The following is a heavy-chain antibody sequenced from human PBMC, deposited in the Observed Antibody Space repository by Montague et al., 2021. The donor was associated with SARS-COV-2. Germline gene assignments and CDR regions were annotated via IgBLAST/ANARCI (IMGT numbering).Heavy chain of an antibody. J-gene: IGHJ6*02. V-gene: IGHV4-39*07. CDR3: ARVGRQQLVRLAGVDV. D-gene: IGHD6-13*01. CDR1: GGSISSSSYY. Sequence: SETLSLTCTVSGGSISSSSYYWGWIRQPPGKELEWIGSIYYSGSTYYNPSPKSRVTISVDTSKNQFSLKLSSVTAADTAVYYCARVGRQQLVRLAGVDVWGQGTTVTVSS. CDR2: IYYSGST.